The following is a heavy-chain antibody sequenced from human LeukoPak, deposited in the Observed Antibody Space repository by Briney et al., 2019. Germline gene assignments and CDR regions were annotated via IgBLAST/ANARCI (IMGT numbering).Heavy chain of an antibody. J-gene: IGHJ1*01. CDR3: ATSGYSSGFVQH. V-gene: IGHV4-39*01. Sequence: SETLSLTCTVSGGSISSSSYYWGWIRQPPGKGLEWIGSIYYSGSTYYNPSLKSRVTISVDTSKNQFSLKLRSVTAADTAVYYCATSGYSSGFVQHWGQGTLVTVSS. CDR2: IYYSGST. D-gene: IGHD6-19*01. CDR1: GGSISSSSYY.